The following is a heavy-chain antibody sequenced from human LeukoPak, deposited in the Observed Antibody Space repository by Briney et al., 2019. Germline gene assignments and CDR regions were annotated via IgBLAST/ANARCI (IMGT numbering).Heavy chain of an antibody. J-gene: IGHJ3*02. V-gene: IGHV3-33*01. CDR1: GFTFSTYG. CDR2: IWYDGSNK. Sequence: PGRSLRLSCAASGFTFSTYGIHWVRQAPGKGLEWVAVIWYDGSNKYYGDSVKGRFTISRDNSKNTLYLQMNSLRAEDTAVYHCARAKDNSGRDGFDIWGQGTMVTVSS. CDR3: ARAKDNSGRDGFDI. D-gene: IGHD6-19*01.